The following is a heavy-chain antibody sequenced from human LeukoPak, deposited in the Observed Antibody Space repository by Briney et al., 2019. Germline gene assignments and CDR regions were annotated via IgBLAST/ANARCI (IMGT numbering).Heavy chain of an antibody. V-gene: IGHV3-30*02. Sequence: PGGSLRLSCVASGFTYSHNGMHWVRQAPGKGLEWVAFIQYDGNTIFYADSVKGRFTISRDNSKNTLYLQMNSLRAEDTALYYCARDGPGSSSDYWYFDLWGRGTLVTVSS. J-gene: IGHJ2*01. CDR3: ARDGPGSSSDYWYFDL. D-gene: IGHD3-10*01. CDR2: IQYDGNTI. CDR1: GFTYSHNG.